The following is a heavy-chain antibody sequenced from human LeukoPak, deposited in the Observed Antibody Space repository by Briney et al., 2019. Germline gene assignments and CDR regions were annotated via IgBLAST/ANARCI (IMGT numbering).Heavy chain of an antibody. J-gene: IGHJ6*03. CDR1: GYTFTSYG. V-gene: IGHV1-8*03. CDR2: INPNSGGT. D-gene: IGHD2-2*01. Sequence: ASVKVSCKASGYTFTSYGISWVRQAPGQGLEWMGWINPNSGGTNYAQKFQGRVTITRNTSISTAYMELSSLRSEDTAVYYCARVVLAMPYYYYYYYMDVWGKGTTVTVSS. CDR3: ARVVLAMPYYYYYYYMDV.